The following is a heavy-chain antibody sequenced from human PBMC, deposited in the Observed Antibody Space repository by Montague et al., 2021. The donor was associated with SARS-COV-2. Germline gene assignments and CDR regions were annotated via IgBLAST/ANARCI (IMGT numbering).Heavy chain of an antibody. J-gene: IGHJ4*02. CDR3: AGTEGSGWYREVDY. Sequence: SETLSLTCTVSGGSISSTSYHWGWIRQPPGKVLGWIGNTYYSGSTYYNPSLKSRATTSVDTTKNQSPLKLTSVTAADTAVYYCAGTEGSGWYREVDYWGQGTLVTVSS. D-gene: IGHD6-19*01. V-gene: IGHV4-39*06. CDR2: TYYSGST. CDR1: GGSISSTSYH.